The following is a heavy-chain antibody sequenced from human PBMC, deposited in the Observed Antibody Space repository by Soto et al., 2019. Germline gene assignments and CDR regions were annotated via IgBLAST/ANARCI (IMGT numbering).Heavy chain of an antibody. CDR2: MNPNSGNT. CDR1: GYTFTNYD. CDR3: ARGSTYCSGGSCYLDWLDP. V-gene: IGHV1-8*01. D-gene: IGHD2-15*01. J-gene: IGHJ5*02. Sequence: ASVKVSCKASGYTFTNYDVNWVRQATGQGLEWMGWMNPNSGNTGYAQKFQGRVTMTRNTSISTAYMELSSLRSEDTAVYYCARGSTYCSGGSCYLDWLDPWGQGTLVTVSS.